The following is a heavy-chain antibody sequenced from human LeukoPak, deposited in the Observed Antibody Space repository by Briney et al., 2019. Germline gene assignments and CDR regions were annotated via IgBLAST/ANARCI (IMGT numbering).Heavy chain of an antibody. CDR3: ARGRGPYFDY. CDR1: GFTFSSYS. J-gene: IGHJ4*02. V-gene: IGHV3-21*06. D-gene: IGHD3-10*01. CDR2: ISSSSSYI. Sequence: PGGSLRLSCAASGFTFSSYSINWVRQAPGKGLEWVSSISSSSSYIYYADSVKGRFTISRENAKNSLYLQMNSLRAGDTAVYYCARGRGPYFDYWGQGTLVTVSS.